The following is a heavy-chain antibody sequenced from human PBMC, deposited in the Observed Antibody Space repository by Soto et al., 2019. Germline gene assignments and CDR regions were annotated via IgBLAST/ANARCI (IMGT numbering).Heavy chain of an antibody. V-gene: IGHV1-3*01. CDR1: GYTFTSYA. J-gene: IGHJ6*02. CDR3: ARVKGYSGYDSSYYYGMDV. CDR2: INAGNGNT. D-gene: IGHD5-12*01. Sequence: ASVKVSCKASGYTFTSYAMHWVRQASGQRLEWMGWINAGNGNTKYSQKFQGRVTITRDTSASTAYMELSSLRSEDTAVYYCARVKGYSGYDSSYYYGMDVWGQGTTVTVSS.